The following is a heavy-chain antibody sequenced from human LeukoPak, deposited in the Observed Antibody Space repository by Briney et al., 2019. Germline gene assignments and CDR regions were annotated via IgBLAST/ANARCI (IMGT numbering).Heavy chain of an antibody. CDR3: AREIVVVPAAIGFYMDV. Sequence: GGSLRLSCAASGFTFSSYWMSWVRQAPGKGLEGVANKKQDGSEKYYVDSVKGRFTISRDNAKNSLYLQMNSLRAEDTAVYYCAREIVVVPAAIGFYMDVWGKGTTVTVSS. D-gene: IGHD2-2*02. V-gene: IGHV3-7*01. J-gene: IGHJ6*03. CDR2: KKQDGSEK. CDR1: GFTFSSYW.